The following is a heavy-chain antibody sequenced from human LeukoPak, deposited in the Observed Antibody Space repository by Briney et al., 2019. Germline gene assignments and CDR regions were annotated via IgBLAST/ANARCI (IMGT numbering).Heavy chain of an antibody. V-gene: IGHV4-4*02. CDR2: IYHSGST. J-gene: IGHJ4*02. CDR1: GGSISSSNW. Sequence: PSETLSLTCAVSGGSISSSNWWSWVRQPPGKGLEWIGEIYHSGSTNYNPSLKSRVTISVDKSKNQFSLKLSSVTAADTAVYYCARRTYYYDSSGYLLGYWGQGTLVTVSS. CDR3: ARRTYYYDSSGYLLGY. D-gene: IGHD3-22*01.